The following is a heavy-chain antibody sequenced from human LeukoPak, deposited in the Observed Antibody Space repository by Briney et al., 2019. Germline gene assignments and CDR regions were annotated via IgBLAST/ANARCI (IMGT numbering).Heavy chain of an antibody. V-gene: IGHV3-30*01. CDR3: ARVKSTRGRPWFGELSGLFDY. D-gene: IGHD3-10*01. Sequence: PGRSLRLSCAASGFTFSSYAMHWVRQAPGKGLEWVAVISYDGSNKYYADSVKGRFTISRDNSKNTLYLQMYSLRAEDTAVYYCARVKSTRGRPWFGELSGLFDYWGQGTLVTVSS. CDR1: GFTFSSYA. CDR2: ISYDGSNK. J-gene: IGHJ4*02.